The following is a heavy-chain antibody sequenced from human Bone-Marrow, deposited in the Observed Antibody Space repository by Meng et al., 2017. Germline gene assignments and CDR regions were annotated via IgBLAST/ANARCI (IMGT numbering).Heavy chain of an antibody. Sequence: GGSLRLSCAASGFTFSSYAMSWVRQAPGKGLEWVSRIKNDGSSTSYADSVKGRFTISRDSAQNTLYLQMNSLTAEDTAVYYCATFRSLDYWGQGTLVTVSS. CDR2: IKNDGSST. CDR1: GFTFSSYA. CDR3: ATFRSLDY. D-gene: IGHD3-16*02. J-gene: IGHJ4*02. V-gene: IGHV3-74*01.